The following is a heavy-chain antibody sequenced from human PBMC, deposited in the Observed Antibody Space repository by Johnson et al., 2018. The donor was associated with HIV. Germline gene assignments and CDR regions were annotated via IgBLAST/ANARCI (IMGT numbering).Heavy chain of an antibody. CDR1: GFTVSNNY. CDR2: LYSGGNT. J-gene: IGHJ3*01. D-gene: IGHD6-13*01. V-gene: IGHV3-53*01. Sequence: VQLVESGGGLIQPGGSLRLSCAASGFTVSNNYMNWVRQAPGKGLEWVSVLYSGGNTYYADSVRGRFTISRDNSKNTLYLKMSSLKVEDTAMYYCARDGESQQLPLGDAFDVWGQGTMVIVSS. CDR3: ARDGESQQLPLGDAFDV.